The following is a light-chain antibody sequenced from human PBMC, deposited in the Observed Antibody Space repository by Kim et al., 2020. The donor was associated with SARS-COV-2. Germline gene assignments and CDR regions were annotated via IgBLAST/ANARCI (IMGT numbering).Light chain of an antibody. Sequence: GQSVTISCTGTSSDVGGYNYVSWYQQHPGKATKLMIYDVSKRPSGVPDRFSGSKSGNTASLTISGLQLDDEADYYCCSYAGSYTMIFGGGTQLTVL. CDR2: DVS. CDR3: CSYAGSYTMI. J-gene: IGLJ2*01. CDR1: SSDVGGYNY. V-gene: IGLV2-11*03.